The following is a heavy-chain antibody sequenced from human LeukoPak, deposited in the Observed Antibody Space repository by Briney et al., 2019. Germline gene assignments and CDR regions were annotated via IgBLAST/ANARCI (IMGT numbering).Heavy chain of an antibody. CDR3: ARGLRYYYYYMDV. CDR1: GGSMTNYY. V-gene: IGHV4-4*09. CDR2: ISASGTT. Sequence: PSETLSLTCTVSGGSMTNYYWNWIRQPPGKGLEWIGYISASGTTNYNPSLMSRVTISVDTSKNQFSLKLSSVTAADTAVYYWARGLRYYYYYMDVWGKGTTVTVSS. J-gene: IGHJ6*03.